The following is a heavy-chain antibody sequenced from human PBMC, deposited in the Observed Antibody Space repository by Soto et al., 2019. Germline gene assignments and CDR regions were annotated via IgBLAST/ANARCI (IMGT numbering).Heavy chain of an antibody. CDR1: GGSISSYY. J-gene: IGHJ6*04. CDR2: IYYSGST. D-gene: IGHD6-13*01. CDR3: ARDRSSSWYYYYGMDV. V-gene: IGHV4-59*01. Sequence: QVQLQESGPGLVKPSETLSLTCTVSGGSISSYYWSWIRQPPGKGLGWIGYIYYSGSTNYNPSLKSRVTISVDTSKNQFSLKLSSVTAADTAVYYCARDRSSSWYYYYGMDVWGKGTTVTVSS.